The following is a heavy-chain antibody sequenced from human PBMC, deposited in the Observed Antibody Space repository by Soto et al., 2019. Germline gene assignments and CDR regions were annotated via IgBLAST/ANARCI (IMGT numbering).Heavy chain of an antibody. Sequence: ASVKVSCKASGYTFTSYGISWVRQAPGQGLEWMGWISAYNGNTNYAQKLQGRVTMTTDTSTSTAYMELRSLRSDDTAVYYCARDPSKFYDSSGYFSPWCQGTLVTVSS. V-gene: IGHV1-18*01. CDR2: ISAYNGNT. D-gene: IGHD3-22*01. J-gene: IGHJ5*02. CDR3: ARDPSKFYDSSGYFSP. CDR1: GYTFTSYG.